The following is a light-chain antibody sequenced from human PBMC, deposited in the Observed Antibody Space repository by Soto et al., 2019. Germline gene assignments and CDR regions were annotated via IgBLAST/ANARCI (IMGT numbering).Light chain of an antibody. V-gene: IGLV2-14*01. CDR2: DVS. Sequence: QSALTQPASVSGSPGQSITISCTGTSRDVGGYNYVSWYQQHPVKAPKFMIYDVSNRPSGVSNRFSGSKSDTTAPLSFSGLQAEDQVAYYCCSYTASHTRHIVFASGTKVT. J-gene: IGLJ1*01. CDR1: SRDVGGYNY. CDR3: CSYTASHTRHIV.